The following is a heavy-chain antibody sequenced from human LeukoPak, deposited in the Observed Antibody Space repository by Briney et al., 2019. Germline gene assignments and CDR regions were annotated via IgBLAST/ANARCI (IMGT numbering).Heavy chain of an antibody. CDR2: IYYSGST. CDR3: ARDVGGSYYEY. J-gene: IGHJ4*02. Sequence: SETLSLTCTVSGGSISSYYWSWIRQPPGKGLEWIGYIYYSGSTNYNPSLKSRVTISVDTSKNQFSLKLSSVTAADTAVNYCARDVGGSYYEYWGQGTLVTVSS. CDR1: GGSISSYY. V-gene: IGHV4-59*01. D-gene: IGHD1-26*01.